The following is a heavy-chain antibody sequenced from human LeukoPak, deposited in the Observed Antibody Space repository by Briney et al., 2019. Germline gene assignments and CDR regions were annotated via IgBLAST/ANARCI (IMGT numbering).Heavy chain of an antibody. CDR2: NYHSGST. Sequence: SGTLSLTCAVSGGSSSSSYWGRWVQQPAGRGLEWTWENYHSGSTNYNPSLKSRVTISVDKSKNQFSLKLSSVTAADTAVYYCARADSYGSGSYYFDYWGQGTLVTVSS. CDR1: GGSSSSSYW. D-gene: IGHD5-18*01. CDR3: ARADSYGSGSYYFDY. V-gene: IGHV4-4*02. J-gene: IGHJ4*02.